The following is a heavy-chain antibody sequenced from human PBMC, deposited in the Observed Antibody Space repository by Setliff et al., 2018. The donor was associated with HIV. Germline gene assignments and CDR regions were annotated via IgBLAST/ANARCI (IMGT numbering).Heavy chain of an antibody. CDR3: ATDPKGDGWAFFDS. D-gene: IGHD6-19*01. CDR2: IYGSGTT. J-gene: IGHJ4*02. V-gene: IGHV4-59*11. CDR1: GASMTSHY. Sequence: SETLSLTCSVAGASMTSHYLTWIRQPRGMGLEWIGNIYGSGTTKYNPSLRSRVTISVDKSKNQLSLSLDSVTAADTAVYYCATDPKGDGWAFFDSWGQGTLVTVPQ.